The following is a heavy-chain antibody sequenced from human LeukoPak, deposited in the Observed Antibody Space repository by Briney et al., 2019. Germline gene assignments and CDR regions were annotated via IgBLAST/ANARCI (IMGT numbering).Heavy chain of an antibody. V-gene: IGHV3-23*01. CDR2: ISGSGGST. CDR1: GFTFSSYA. Sequence: GGSLRLSCAASGFTFSSYAMSWVRQAPGKGLEWVSAISGSGGSTYYADSVKGRFTISRDNSKNTLYLQMNSLRAEDTAVYYCAKYQGFYYYYGMDVWGQGTTVTVS. CDR3: AKYQGFYYYYGMDV. J-gene: IGHJ6*02. D-gene: IGHD2-2*01.